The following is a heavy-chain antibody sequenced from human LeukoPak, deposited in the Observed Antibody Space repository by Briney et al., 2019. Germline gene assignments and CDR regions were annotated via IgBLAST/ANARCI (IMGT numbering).Heavy chain of an antibody. J-gene: IGHJ4*02. Sequence: TLGCLRLSCAGSGFSFSSYWMHWVRQTPDKGLVWVSRMHSDSTHRTYADSVKGRFTISRDNANKTLYLQMDSLSAGDTGIYYCARGVDFDYWGQGTQVTVSS. CDR2: MHSDSTHR. D-gene: IGHD3-16*01. CDR3: ARGVDFDY. CDR1: GFSFSSYW. V-gene: IGHV3-74*01.